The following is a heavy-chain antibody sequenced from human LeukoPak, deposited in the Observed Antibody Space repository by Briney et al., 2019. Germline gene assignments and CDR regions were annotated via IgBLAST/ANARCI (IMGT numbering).Heavy chain of an antibody. CDR3: AKGSYYDSSGYYYFDY. CDR2: ISGSGINT. V-gene: IGHV3-23*01. CDR1: GFTFSSYA. J-gene: IGHJ4*02. D-gene: IGHD3-22*01. Sequence: GGSLRLSCAASGFTFSSYAMSWVRQAPGKGLEWVSGISGSGINTYYADFVKGRFTISRDNSKNTLYLQMNSLRAEDTAVYYCAKGSYYDSSGYYYFDYWGQGTLVTVSS.